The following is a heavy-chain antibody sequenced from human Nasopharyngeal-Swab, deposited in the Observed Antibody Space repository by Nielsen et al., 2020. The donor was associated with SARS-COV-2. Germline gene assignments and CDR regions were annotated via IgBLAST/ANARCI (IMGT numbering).Heavy chain of an antibody. V-gene: IGHV5-51*01. CDR3: ARLQGSGWYRIDY. CDR2: IYPGDSDT. D-gene: IGHD6-19*01. J-gene: IGHJ4*02. CDR1: GYSFTSYW. Sequence: QVSCKGPGYSFTSYWIGCVRQMPGKGLEWMGIIYPGDSDTRYSPSFQGQVTISADKSISTAHLQWSSLKASDTAMYYCARLQGSGWYRIDYWGQGTLVTVSS.